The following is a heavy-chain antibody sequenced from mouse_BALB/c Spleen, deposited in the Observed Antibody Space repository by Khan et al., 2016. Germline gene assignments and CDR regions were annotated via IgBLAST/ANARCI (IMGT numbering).Heavy chain of an antibody. D-gene: IGHD2-3*01. V-gene: IGHV14-1*02. J-gene: IGHJ3*01. CDR3: ALDGSWFAY. CDR1: GFNIKDYY. CDR2: IDPENGNT. Sequence: VQLQQSGAELVRPGALVKLSCKASGFNIKDYYMHWVKQRPEQGLEWIGWIDPENGNTIYDPKFQGKASITADTSSNTAYLQLSSLTSKDTAVYYCALDGSWFAYWGQGTLVTVSA.